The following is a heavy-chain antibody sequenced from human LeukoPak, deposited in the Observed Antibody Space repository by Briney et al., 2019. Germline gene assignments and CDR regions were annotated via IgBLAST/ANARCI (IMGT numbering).Heavy chain of an antibody. CDR2: IKTDGSEK. CDR1: GFTFSNYW. J-gene: IGHJ1*01. CDR3: ATYSSLNRREFQY. V-gene: IGHV3-7*01. D-gene: IGHD3-22*01. Sequence: GGSLRLSCEGSGFTFSNYWMGWVRQAPGEGLQWVANIKTDGSEKYYVDSVKGRFTISRDNAKNSLYLQMNSLRAEDTAVYYCATYSSLNRREFQYWGQGTLLTVSS.